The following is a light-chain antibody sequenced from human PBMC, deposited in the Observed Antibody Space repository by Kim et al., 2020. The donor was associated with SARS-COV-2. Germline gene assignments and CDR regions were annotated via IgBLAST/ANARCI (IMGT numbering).Light chain of an antibody. CDR2: EVN. V-gene: IGLV2-8*01. CDR3: SAYAGGNVI. J-gene: IGLJ2*01. CDR1: SSDVGGNNY. Sequence: PGQSVTISCTGTSSDVGGNNYVSWYQQHPGKVPKVMIYEVNKRPSGVPDRFSGSKSGNTASLTVSGLQAEDEADYYCSAYAGGNVIFGGGTQLTVL.